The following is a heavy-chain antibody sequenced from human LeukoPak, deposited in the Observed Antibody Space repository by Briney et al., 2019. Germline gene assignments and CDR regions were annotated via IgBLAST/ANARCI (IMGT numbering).Heavy chain of an antibody. J-gene: IGHJ4*02. V-gene: IGHV4-59*01. D-gene: IGHD2-21*01. CDR2: IYYSGST. CDR1: GGSISNYY. CDR3: ARAAYTSISEFDS. Sequence: SETLSLTCNVSGGSISNYYWSWIRQPPGKGLEWIGFIYYSGSTEYTPSLKSRVTISVDASKNQFSLRLRSVTAADTAVYYCARAAYTSISEFDSWGQGTLVTVSS.